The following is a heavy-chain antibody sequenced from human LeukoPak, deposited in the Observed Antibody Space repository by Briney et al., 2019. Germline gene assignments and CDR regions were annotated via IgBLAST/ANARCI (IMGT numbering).Heavy chain of an antibody. J-gene: IGHJ4*02. CDR3: VRESYTNTWHFQDEDY. Sequence: GGSLRLSCAASGFTFSNYWMTWVRQAPGKGLEWVANIRQGGTDKNYVDSVKGRFTISRDNARNSLFLQMNSLRVEDTAVYYCVRESYTNTWHFQDEDYWGQGTLVTVSS. CDR1: GFTFSNYW. CDR2: IRQGGTDK. D-gene: IGHD2-2*02. V-gene: IGHV3-7*01.